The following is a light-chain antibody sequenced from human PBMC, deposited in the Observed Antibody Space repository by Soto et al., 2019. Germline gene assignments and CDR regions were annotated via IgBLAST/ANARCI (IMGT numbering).Light chain of an antibody. V-gene: IGKV3-20*01. CDR1: QSVSTSH. CDR2: GAS. Sequence: EIVLTQSPGTLSLSPGERATLSCRASQSVSTSHLAWYQQKPGQAPRLLIYGASSRATDIPDRFSGSGSGTAFTLTISRLEPEDVAVYYCQQYGSSWWTFGQGTKVEIK. CDR3: QQYGSSWWT. J-gene: IGKJ1*01.